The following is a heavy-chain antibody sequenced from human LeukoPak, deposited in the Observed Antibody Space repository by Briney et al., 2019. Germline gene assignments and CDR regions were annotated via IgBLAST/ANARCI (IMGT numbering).Heavy chain of an antibody. CDR1: GFTFSSYS. D-gene: IGHD3-10*01. CDR3: AKDGSLGDFDY. Sequence: GGSLRLSCAASGFTFSSYSMNWVRQAPGKGLEWVSSISSSSSYIYYADSVKGRFTISRDNAKNSLYLQMNSLRAEDTAVYYCAKDGSLGDFDYWGQGTLVTVSS. CDR2: ISSSSSYI. V-gene: IGHV3-21*04. J-gene: IGHJ4*02.